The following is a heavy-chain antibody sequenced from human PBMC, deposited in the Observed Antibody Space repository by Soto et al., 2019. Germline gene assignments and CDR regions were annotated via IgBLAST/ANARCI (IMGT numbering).Heavy chain of an antibody. Sequence: EVQLLESGGGLVQPGGSLRLSCAASGFTFSSYAMSWVRQAPGKGLEWVSAISGSGGSTYYADSVKGRFTISRDNSKITLYLQMNSLRAEDTAVYYCAKGRGSSWYQYYFDYWGQGTLVTVSS. J-gene: IGHJ4*02. CDR3: AKGRGSSWYQYYFDY. V-gene: IGHV3-23*01. CDR1: GFTFSSYA. D-gene: IGHD6-13*01. CDR2: ISGSGGST.